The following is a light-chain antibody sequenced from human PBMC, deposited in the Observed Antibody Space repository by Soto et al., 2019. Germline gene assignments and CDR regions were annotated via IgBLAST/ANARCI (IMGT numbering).Light chain of an antibody. J-gene: IGKJ2*01. CDR3: QQYNSGPYT. Sequence: EIVMTQSPATLSVSPGDTTTLSCRASQSINSNLAWYQQKPGQAPRLLMSGASTRDTDIPASLSGSGSGTEITLTLSSLQSEDLAGYYCQQYNSGPYTVGQGSKLEI. CDR2: GAS. V-gene: IGKV3-15*01. CDR1: QSINSN.